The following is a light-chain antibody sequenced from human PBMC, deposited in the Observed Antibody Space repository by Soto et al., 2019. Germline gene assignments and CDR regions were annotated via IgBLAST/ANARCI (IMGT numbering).Light chain of an antibody. CDR1: QSVSSSF. V-gene: IGKV3-20*01. CDR3: QQYKNWPPLT. Sequence: ENVLTQSPGTLSLSPGERATLSCRASQSVSSSFLAWYQQRPGQAPRLLIYGASSRATGIPDRFSGSGSGTEFTLTISRLQSEDFAVYYCQQYKNWPPLTFGQGTRLEI. J-gene: IGKJ5*01. CDR2: GAS.